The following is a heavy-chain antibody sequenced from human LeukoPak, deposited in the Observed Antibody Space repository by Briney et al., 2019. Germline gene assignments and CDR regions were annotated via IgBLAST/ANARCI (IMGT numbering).Heavy chain of an antibody. CDR1: GASFAGYW. J-gene: IGHJ4*02. CDR2: IYHGDSDT. CDR3: ARRGYGEGFDY. V-gene: IGHV5-51*01. D-gene: IGHD4-17*01. Sequence: LGEPLKISCQASGASFAGYWIGWAGQIPGKGREWIGTIYHGDSDTRYSPSLQRQVTISADNSIGTAYLQWSSLKASDTVMYYCARRGYGEGFDYWGQGTLVTVSS.